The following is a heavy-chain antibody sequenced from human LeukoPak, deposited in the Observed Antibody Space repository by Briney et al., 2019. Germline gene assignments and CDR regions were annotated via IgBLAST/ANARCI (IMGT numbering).Heavy chain of an antibody. CDR3: AKDRYGDYEAPFHYYMDA. J-gene: IGHJ6*03. D-gene: IGHD5-12*01. V-gene: IGHV1-2*02. CDR1: GYTFSGFY. Sequence: GASVKVSCKASGYTFSGFYIHWVRQAPGQGLEWMGWINPNSGVTNYAQKLQGRVTITRDTSIDTAYMQLSRLRSDDTAVYYCAKDRYGDYEAPFHYYMDAWGRGNTVTVSS. CDR2: INPNSGVT.